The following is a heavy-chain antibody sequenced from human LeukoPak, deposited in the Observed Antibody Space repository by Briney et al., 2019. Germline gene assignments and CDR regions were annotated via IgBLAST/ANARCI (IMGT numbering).Heavy chain of an antibody. Sequence: SETLSLTCTVSGGSISSYYWSWIRQPPGKGLEWIGYIYYSGSTYYNPSLKSRVTISVDTSKNQFSLKLSSVTAADTAVYYCARDVLLYYDYVWGSQSGAFDIWGQGTMVTVSS. V-gene: IGHV4-59*12. CDR2: IYYSGST. D-gene: IGHD3-16*01. CDR3: ARDVLLYYDYVWGSQSGAFDI. J-gene: IGHJ3*02. CDR1: GGSISSYY.